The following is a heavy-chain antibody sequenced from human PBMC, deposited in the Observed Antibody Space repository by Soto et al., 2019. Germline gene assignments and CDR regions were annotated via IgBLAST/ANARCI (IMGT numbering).Heavy chain of an antibody. CDR1: GFTFSSYW. V-gene: IGHV3-74*01. J-gene: IGHJ6*02. CDR2: INSDGSST. CDR3: ARDREFTIFGVVIPHYYSYGMDV. Sequence: GGSLRLSCAASGFTFSSYWMHWVRQAPGKGLVWVSRINSDGSSTSYADSVKGRFTISRDNAKNTLYLQMNSLRAEDTAVYYCARDREFTIFGVVIPHYYSYGMDVWGQGTTVTVSS. D-gene: IGHD3-3*01.